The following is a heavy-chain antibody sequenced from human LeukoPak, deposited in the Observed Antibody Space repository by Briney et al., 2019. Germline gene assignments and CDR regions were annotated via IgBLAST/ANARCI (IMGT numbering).Heavy chain of an antibody. Sequence: ASVKVSCKASGYTFTSYGISWVRQAPGQGLEWMGWISAYNGNTNYAQKFQGRVTMTRDTSISTAYMELSRLRSDDTAVYYCARGRTTMVRGVINYWGQGTLVTVSS. CDR1: GYTFTSYG. CDR3: ARGRTTMVRGVINY. V-gene: IGHV1-18*01. D-gene: IGHD3-10*01. J-gene: IGHJ4*02. CDR2: ISAYNGNT.